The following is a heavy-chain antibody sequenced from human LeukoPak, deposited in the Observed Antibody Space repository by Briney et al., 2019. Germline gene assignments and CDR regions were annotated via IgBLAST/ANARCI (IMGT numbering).Heavy chain of an antibody. V-gene: IGHV5-51*01. CDR1: GYSFTSYW. J-gene: IGHJ4*02. CDR2: IYPGDSDT. CDR3: ARTFQAQNSYDSSGYYYSFDY. D-gene: IGHD3-22*01. Sequence: GESLKISCKGSGYSFTSYWIGWVRQMPGKGLEWMGIIYPGDSDTRYSPSFQGQVTISADKSISTAYLQWSSLKASDTAMYYCARTFQAQNSYDSSGYYYSFDYWGQGTQVTVSS.